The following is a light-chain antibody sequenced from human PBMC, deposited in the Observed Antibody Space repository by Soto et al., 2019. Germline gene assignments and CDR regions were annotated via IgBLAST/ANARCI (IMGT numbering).Light chain of an antibody. J-gene: IGLJ1*01. CDR3: AAWDNSLNGGV. CDR2: SNN. CDR1: SSNIGSNT. V-gene: IGLV1-44*01. Sequence: SVLTQPPSASGTPWQRVTISCSGSSSNIGSNTVNWYQQLPGTAPKLRTYSNNQRPSGVPDRFSGSKSGTSASLAISGLQSEDEADYYCAAWDNSLNGGVFGTGTKVTVL.